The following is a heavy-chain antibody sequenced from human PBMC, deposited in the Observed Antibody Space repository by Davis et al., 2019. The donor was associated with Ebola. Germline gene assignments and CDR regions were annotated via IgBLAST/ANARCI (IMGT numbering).Heavy chain of an antibody. CDR3: ARERLIVVVPAATGGNYYYYYGMDV. V-gene: IGHV1-46*01. Sequence: AASVKVSCKASGYTFTSYYMHWVRQAPGQGLEWMGIINPSGGSTSYAQKFQGRVTMTRDTSTSTVYMELSSLRSEDTAVYYCARERLIVVVPAATGGNYYYYYGMDVWGQGTTVTVSS. CDR2: INPSGGST. CDR1: GYTFTSYY. J-gene: IGHJ6*02. D-gene: IGHD2-2*01.